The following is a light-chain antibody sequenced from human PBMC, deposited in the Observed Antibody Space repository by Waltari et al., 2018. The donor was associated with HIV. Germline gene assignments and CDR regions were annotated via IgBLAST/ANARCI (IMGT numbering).Light chain of an antibody. Sequence: QSVLTQPPSASGTPGQRVTISCSGSHSTLVSNYVSWYQQLPGTTPKLLIYTNNQRPSGVPDRFSGSKSGTSASLAISGLRSEDEADYYCAAWDDSLSGVVFGGGTKLTVL. CDR1: HSTLVSNY. CDR2: TNN. V-gene: IGLV1-47*01. J-gene: IGLJ2*01. CDR3: AAWDDSLSGVV.